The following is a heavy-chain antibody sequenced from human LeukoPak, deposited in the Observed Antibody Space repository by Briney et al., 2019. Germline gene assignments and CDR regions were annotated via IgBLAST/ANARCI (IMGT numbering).Heavy chain of an antibody. J-gene: IGHJ4*02. Sequence: SETLSLTCTVSIVSISSYYWSWIRQPPGKGLEWIGYIYYSGSTNYNPSLKSRVTISVDTSKDQFSLRLSSVTAADTAVYYCARTGYSGFDYWGQGTLVTVSS. D-gene: IGHD5-12*01. V-gene: IGHV4-59*01. CDR3: ARTGYSGFDY. CDR1: IVSISSYY. CDR2: IYYSGST.